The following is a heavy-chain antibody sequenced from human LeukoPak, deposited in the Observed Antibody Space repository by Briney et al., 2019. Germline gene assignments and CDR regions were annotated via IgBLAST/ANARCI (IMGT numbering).Heavy chain of an antibody. CDR3: ARSFLPGTIQWFDP. J-gene: IGHJ5*02. CDR1: GGSISRSSYY. V-gene: IGHV4-39*01. CDR2: IYYSGTT. D-gene: IGHD1-7*01. Sequence: ASETLSLTCTVSGGSISRSSYYWGWIRQPPGKGLEWIGSIYYSGTTYYNPSLKSRVTISVDTAKNQFSLRLSSVTAADTAVYYCARSFLPGTIQWFDPWGQGTLVTVSS.